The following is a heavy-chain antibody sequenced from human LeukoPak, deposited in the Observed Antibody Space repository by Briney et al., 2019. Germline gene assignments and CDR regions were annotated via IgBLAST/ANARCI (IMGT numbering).Heavy chain of an antibody. V-gene: IGHV4-4*02. CDR3: ARAGCSGGSCSSGFDP. J-gene: IGHJ5*02. D-gene: IGHD2-15*01. Sequence: SETLSLTCAVSGGSISSSNWWSWVRQPPGKGLEWIGEIYHSGSTNYNPSLKSRVTISVDKSKNQFSLKLSSVTAADTAVYYCARAGCSGGSCSSGFDPWGQGTLVTVSS. CDR1: GGSISSSNW. CDR2: IYHSGST.